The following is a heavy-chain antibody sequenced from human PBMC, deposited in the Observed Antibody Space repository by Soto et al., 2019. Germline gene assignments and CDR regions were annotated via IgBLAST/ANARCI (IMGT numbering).Heavy chain of an antibody. V-gene: IGHV4-30-4*01. CDR2: IYYSAST. Sequence: QVQLQESGPGLVKPSQTLSLTCTVSGGSIKSGDYYWTWIRQPPGKGLEFIGYIYYSASTYYNPSLKSRVTISVDTSKNHLSLKLSSVTAADTAVYYCARGPCGGDCYPPDSWGQGTLVTVSS. CDR1: GGSIKSGDYY. D-gene: IGHD2-21*02. J-gene: IGHJ4*02. CDR3: ARGPCGGDCYPPDS.